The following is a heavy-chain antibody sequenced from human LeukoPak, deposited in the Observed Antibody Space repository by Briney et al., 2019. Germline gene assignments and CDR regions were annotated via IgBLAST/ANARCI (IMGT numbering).Heavy chain of an antibody. CDR2: ISYDGSNK. CDR1: GFTFSSYG. D-gene: IGHD6-19*01. V-gene: IGHV3-30*18. J-gene: IGHJ6*02. Sequence: GRSLRLSCAASGFTFSSYGMHWVRQAPGKGPEWVAVISYDGSNKYYADSVKGRFTIPRDNSKNTLYLQMNSLRVEDTAVYYCAKDLAQWLVRGGYYYYGMDVWGQGTTVTVSS. CDR3: AKDLAQWLVRGGYYYYGMDV.